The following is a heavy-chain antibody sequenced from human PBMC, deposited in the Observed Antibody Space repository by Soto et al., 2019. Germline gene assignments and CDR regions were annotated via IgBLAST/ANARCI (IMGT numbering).Heavy chain of an antibody. Sequence: PGGSLRLSCAASGFTFSIYAMTWVRQAPGKGLEWVAVIAYDGRNKYYADSVKGRFTISRDNSKNTLYLQMNSLRIEDTAVYYCARELERVFDYWGQGTLVTVSS. V-gene: IGHV3-30*04. CDR2: IAYDGRNK. D-gene: IGHD1-1*01. CDR3: ARELERVFDY. CDR1: GFTFSIYA. J-gene: IGHJ4*02.